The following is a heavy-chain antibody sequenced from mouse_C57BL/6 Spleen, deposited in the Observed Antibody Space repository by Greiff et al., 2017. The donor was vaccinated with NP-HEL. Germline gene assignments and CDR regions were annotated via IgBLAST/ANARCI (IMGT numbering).Heavy chain of an antibody. J-gene: IGHJ2*01. CDR1: GYTFTSYW. D-gene: IGHD1-1*01. CDR3: ARRIHYYGSSYFDD. CDR2: IYPSDSET. Sequence: QVQLQQPGAELVRPGSSVKLSCKASGYTFTSYWMDWVKQRPGQGLEWIGNIYPSDSETHYNQKFKDKAPLTVDKSSRTAYMQLSSLTSEDSAVYYCARRIHYYGSSYFDDWGKGTTLTVSS. V-gene: IGHV1-61*01.